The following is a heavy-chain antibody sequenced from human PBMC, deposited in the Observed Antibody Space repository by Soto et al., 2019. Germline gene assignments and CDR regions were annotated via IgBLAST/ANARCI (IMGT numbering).Heavy chain of an antibody. V-gene: IGHV4-59*01. CDR2: IYYSGST. J-gene: IGHJ5*02. CDR3: ARGQPDDFWSGYPLENWFDP. Sequence: PSETLSLTCTVSGGSIDYYDWSWIRQPPGKGLEWIGYIYYSGSTNYNPSLKSRVTISVDTSKNQFSLKLSSVTAADTAVYYCARGQPDDFWSGYPLENWFDPWGQGTLVTVSS. D-gene: IGHD3-3*01. CDR1: GGSIDYYD.